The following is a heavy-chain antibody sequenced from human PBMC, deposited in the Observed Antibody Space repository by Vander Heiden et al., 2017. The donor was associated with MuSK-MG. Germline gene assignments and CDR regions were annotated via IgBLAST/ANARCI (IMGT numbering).Heavy chain of an antibody. D-gene: IGHD2-15*01. CDR2: ITSTGSYV. CDR1: GFTFRHHS. V-gene: IGHV3-21*04. Sequence: EGQLVESGGGLVKRGGSLRLSWAASGFTFRHHSMNWVRQAPGKGLECVASITSTGSYVSYADSVGGRFTVARDNAKNSLYLQMDSLTAEDTAVYYCSREIRASSTEIGFDYWGQGTLVTVSS. J-gene: IGHJ4*02. CDR3: SREIRASSTEIGFDY.